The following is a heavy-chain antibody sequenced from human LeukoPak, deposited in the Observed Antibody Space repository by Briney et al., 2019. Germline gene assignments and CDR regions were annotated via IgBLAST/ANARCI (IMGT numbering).Heavy chain of an antibody. Sequence: GGSLRLSCAASGFTFSRYWMHWVRQAPGKGLEWVAVISYDGSNKYYADSVKGRFTISRDNSKNTLYLQMNSLRAEDTAVYYCAKDDYYDTSGYRDWGQGTLVTVSS. D-gene: IGHD3-22*01. CDR2: ISYDGSNK. V-gene: IGHV3-30*18. J-gene: IGHJ4*02. CDR1: GFTFSRYW. CDR3: AKDDYYDTSGYRD.